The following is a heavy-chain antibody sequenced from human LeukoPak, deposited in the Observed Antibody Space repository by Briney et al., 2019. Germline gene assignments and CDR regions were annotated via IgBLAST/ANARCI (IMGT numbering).Heavy chain of an antibody. CDR1: GGSFSGYY. V-gene: IGHV4-34*01. D-gene: IGHD6-19*01. J-gene: IGHJ3*02. CDR2: INHSGST. Sequence: KPSETLSLTCAVYGGSFSGYYWSWIRQPPGKGLEWIGEINHSGSTNYNPSLKNRVTISVDTSKNQFSLKLSSVTAADTAVYYCARVRAVADDAFDIWGQGTMVTVSS. CDR3: ARVRAVADDAFDI.